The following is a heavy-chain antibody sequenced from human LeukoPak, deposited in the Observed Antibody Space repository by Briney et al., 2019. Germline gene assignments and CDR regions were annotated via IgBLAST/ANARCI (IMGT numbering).Heavy chain of an antibody. CDR1: GFTFDDYG. V-gene: IGHV3-9*01. Sequence: GRSLRLSCAASGFTFDDYGMHWVRQAPGKGLEWVSGISWNSGSIGYADSVKSRFTISRDNAKNTVYLQMNSLRVDDTAVYFCTRAITYFYGSVTYDWFESWGQGIRVTVSS. CDR2: ISWNSGSI. CDR3: TRAITYFYGSVTYDWFES. D-gene: IGHD3-10*01. J-gene: IGHJ5*01.